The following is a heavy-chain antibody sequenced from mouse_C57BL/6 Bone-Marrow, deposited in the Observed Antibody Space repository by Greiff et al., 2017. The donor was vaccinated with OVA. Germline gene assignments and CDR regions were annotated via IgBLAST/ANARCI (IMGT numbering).Heavy chain of an antibody. D-gene: IGHD2-3*01. CDR2: LYPGDGDT. V-gene: IGHV1-80*01. Sequence: QVQLQQSGAELVKPGASVTISCKASGYAFSSYWMNWVKPRPGKGLEWIGQLYPGDGDTNYNGKFKGKATLTADKSSSTAYMQLSSLTSEDSAVYFCARDDPLFDYWGQGTTLTVSS. CDR3: ARDDPLFDY. CDR1: GYAFSSYW. J-gene: IGHJ2*01.